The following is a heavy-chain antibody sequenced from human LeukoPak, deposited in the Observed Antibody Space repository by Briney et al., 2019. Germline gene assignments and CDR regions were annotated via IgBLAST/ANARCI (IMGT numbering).Heavy chain of an antibody. V-gene: IGHV1-69*13. Sequence: ASVKVSCKASGGTFSSYAISWVRLAPGQGLEWMGGIIPIFGTANYAQKFQGRVTITADESTSTAYMELSSLRSEDTAVYYCARGSIRFLEWLSFDYWGQGTLVTVSS. CDR2: IIPIFGTA. CDR1: GGTFSSYA. J-gene: IGHJ4*02. CDR3: ARGSIRFLEWLSFDY. D-gene: IGHD3-3*01.